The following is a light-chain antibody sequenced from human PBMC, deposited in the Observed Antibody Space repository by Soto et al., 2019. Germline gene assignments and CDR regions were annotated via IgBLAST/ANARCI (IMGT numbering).Light chain of an antibody. J-gene: IGKJ4*01. CDR2: GAA. CDR1: QSVSSD. Sequence: ETQMTQSPVTLSVSPGERVTLSCRASQSVSSDLDWYQKKPGQPPRLLIYGAATRATGIPARFSGSGSGTEFTLTINSLQSEDFALYYWQQYNIWPLTFGGGTRVQIK. V-gene: IGKV3-15*01. CDR3: QQYNIWPLT.